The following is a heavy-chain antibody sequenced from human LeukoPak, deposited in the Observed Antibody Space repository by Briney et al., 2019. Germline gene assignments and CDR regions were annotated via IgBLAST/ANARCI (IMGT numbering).Heavy chain of an antibody. CDR3: ARAGNSGSYFDY. V-gene: IGHV3-48*04. CDR2: ISSSGSTI. Sequence: GGSLRLSCAASGFTFSSYSMNWVRQAPGKGLEWVSYISSSGSTIYYADSVKGRFTISRDNAKNSLYLQMNSLRAEDTAVYYCARAGNSGSYFDYWGQGTLVTVSS. D-gene: IGHD1-26*01. CDR1: GFTFSSYS. J-gene: IGHJ4*02.